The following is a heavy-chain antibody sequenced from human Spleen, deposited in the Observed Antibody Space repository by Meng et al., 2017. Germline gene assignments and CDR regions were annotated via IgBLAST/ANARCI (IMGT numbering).Heavy chain of an antibody. J-gene: IGHJ4*02. Sequence: QVQLQPGGAGLLKPSETLSLTCAVYGGSFSGYYWSWIRQPPGKGLEWIGEINHSGSTNYNPSLESRATISVDTSQNNLSLKLSSVTAADSAVYYCARGPTTMAHDFDYWGQGTLVTVSS. D-gene: IGHD4-11*01. V-gene: IGHV4-34*01. CDR1: GGSFSGYY. CDR3: ARGPTTMAHDFDY. CDR2: INHSGST.